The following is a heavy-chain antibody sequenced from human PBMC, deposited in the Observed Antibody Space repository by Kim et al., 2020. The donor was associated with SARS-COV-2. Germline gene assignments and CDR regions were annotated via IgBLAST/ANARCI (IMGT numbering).Heavy chain of an antibody. Sequence: SETLSLTCAVYGGSFSGYYWSWIRQPPGKGLEWIGEINHSGSTNYNPSLKSRVTISVDTSKNQFSLKLSSVTAADTAVYYCARRYCSSTSCYTLVGYWF. CDR1: GGSFSGYY. V-gene: IGHV4-34*01. CDR2: INHSGST. J-gene: IGHJ5*01. D-gene: IGHD2-2*02. CDR3: ARRYCSSTSCYTLVGYWF.